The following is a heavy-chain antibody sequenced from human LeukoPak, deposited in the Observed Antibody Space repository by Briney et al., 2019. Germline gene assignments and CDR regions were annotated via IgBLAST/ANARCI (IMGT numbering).Heavy chain of an antibody. CDR3: ARGRVVPAAISSYYYVMDV. CDR1: GGSISSYY. J-gene: IGHJ6*02. Sequence: SETLSLTCTVSGGSISSYYWSWIRQPAGKGLEWIGRIYTSGSTNYNPSLKSRVTILVDTSKNQFSLKLNSVTAADTAVYYCARGRVVPAAISSYYYVMDVWGQGTTVTVSS. D-gene: IGHD2-2*01. CDR2: IYTSGST. V-gene: IGHV4-4*07.